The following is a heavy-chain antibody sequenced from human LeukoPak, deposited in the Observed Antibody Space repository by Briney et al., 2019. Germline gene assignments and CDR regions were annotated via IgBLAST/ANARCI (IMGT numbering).Heavy chain of an antibody. CDR3: ARGKGSSWSHPGDWFDP. Sequence: ASVKVSCKTSGYTFTAYYLHWVRQAPGQGLEWMGWITPNSGDTNYAHKFQGRVTMTRDTSINTAYMELRRLRSEDTAVYYCARGKGSSWSHPGDWFDPWGQGTLVTVSS. J-gene: IGHJ5*02. D-gene: IGHD6-13*01. V-gene: IGHV1-2*02. CDR1: GYTFTAYY. CDR2: ITPNSGDT.